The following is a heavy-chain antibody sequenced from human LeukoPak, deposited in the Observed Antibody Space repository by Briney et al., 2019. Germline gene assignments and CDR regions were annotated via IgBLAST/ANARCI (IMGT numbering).Heavy chain of an antibody. V-gene: IGHV5-10-1*01. Sequence: GESLKISCKGSGYSFTSYWISWVCQMPGKGLEWMGRIDPSDSYTNYSPSLQGHVTISADKSISTAYLQWSSLKASGTAMYYCARHSIAAAGRDAFDIWGQGTMVTVSS. CDR1: GYSFTSYW. CDR3: ARHSIAAAGRDAFDI. J-gene: IGHJ3*02. D-gene: IGHD6-13*01. CDR2: IDPSDSYT.